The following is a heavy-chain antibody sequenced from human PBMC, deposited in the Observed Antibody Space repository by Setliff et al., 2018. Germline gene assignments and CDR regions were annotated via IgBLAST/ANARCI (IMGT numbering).Heavy chain of an antibody. J-gene: IGHJ6*03. CDR1: GGSISSYY. CDR2: IHYSGST. CDR3: AKSLYFYDSNGYYYDRDYFYYMDV. Sequence: SETLSLTCTVSGGSISSYYWSWIRQPPGKGLEWIGSIHYSGSTYDNPSLKSRVTMSVDTSKSHFSLRLSSVTAADTAVYYCAKSLYFYDSNGYYYDRDYFYYMDVWGKGTTVTVSS. D-gene: IGHD3-22*01. V-gene: IGHV4-59*04.